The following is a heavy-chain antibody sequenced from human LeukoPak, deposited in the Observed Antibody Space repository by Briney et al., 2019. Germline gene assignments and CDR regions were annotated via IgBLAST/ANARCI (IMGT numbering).Heavy chain of an antibody. CDR3: AKSFGPVIAAAGTGAD. CDR2: ISRSGSYI. Sequence: GGSLRLSCAASGFTFSTYRMNWVRQGPGKGLEWVSSISRSGSYIYYADSVKGRFTISRDNAKNSLYLQMNSLRAEDTAVYYCAKSFGPVIAAAGTGADWGQGALVTVSS. J-gene: IGHJ4*02. D-gene: IGHD6-13*01. CDR1: GFTFSTYR. V-gene: IGHV3-21*04.